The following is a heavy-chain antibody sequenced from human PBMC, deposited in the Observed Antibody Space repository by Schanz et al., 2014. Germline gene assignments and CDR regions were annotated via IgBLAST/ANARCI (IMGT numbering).Heavy chain of an antibody. CDR1: GFIFNDYY. CDR2: ISRDGTTS. CDR3: ARENLNWEAFDI. J-gene: IGHJ3*02. V-gene: IGHV3-11*01. Sequence: QVQLVESGGCLVKPGGSLRLSCAASGFIFNDYYMNWIRQASGKGLEWLSYISRDGTTSYYADSVKGRFTISRDNAKNSLYLEMTSLRGEDTAVYYCARENLNWEAFDIWGQGTVVTVSS. D-gene: IGHD7-27*01.